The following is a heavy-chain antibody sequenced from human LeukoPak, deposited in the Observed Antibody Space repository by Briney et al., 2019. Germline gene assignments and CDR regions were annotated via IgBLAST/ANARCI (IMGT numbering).Heavy chain of an antibody. J-gene: IGHJ5*02. V-gene: IGHV1-2*06. Sequence: ASVKVSCKASGYTFTGYYMHWVRQAPGQGLGWMGRINPNSGGTNYAQKFQGRVTMTRDTSISTAYMELSSLRSEDTAVYYCARSPVGHYGWFDPWGQGTLVTVSS. CDR2: INPNSGGT. CDR3: ARSPVGHYGWFDP. CDR1: GYTFTGYY. D-gene: IGHD1-26*01.